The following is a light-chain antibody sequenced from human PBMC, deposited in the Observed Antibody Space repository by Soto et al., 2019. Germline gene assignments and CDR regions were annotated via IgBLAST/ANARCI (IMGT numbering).Light chain of an antibody. J-gene: IGKJ1*01. CDR3: QQYDTYWT. CDR2: KAS. Sequence: DIQMTQSPSTLSASVGDRVIITCRASQSISSWVAWYQQKPGKTPKLLIYKASTLESGVPSRFSGSGSGTDFTLTISSLQPDDFATYYCQQYDTYWTFGQGTKVEIK. V-gene: IGKV1-5*03. CDR1: QSISSW.